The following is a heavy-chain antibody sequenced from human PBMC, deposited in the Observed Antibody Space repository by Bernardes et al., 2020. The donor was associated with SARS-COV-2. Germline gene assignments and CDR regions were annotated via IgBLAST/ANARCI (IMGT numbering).Heavy chain of an antibody. V-gene: IGHV4-34*01. CDR1: GGSFSGYY. CDR2: INHSGST. Sequence: SETLSLTCAVYGGSFSGYYWSWIRQPPGKGLEWTGEINHSGSTNYNPSLKSRVTISVDTSKNQFSLKLSSVTAADTAVYYCARGRQWGSAGLDIWGQGTMVTVSS. CDR3: ARGRQWGSAGLDI. D-gene: IGHD6-19*01. J-gene: IGHJ3*02.